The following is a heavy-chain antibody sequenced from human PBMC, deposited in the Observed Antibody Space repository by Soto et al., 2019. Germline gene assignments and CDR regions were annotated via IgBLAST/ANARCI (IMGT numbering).Heavy chain of an antibody. V-gene: IGHV4-31*03. CDR2: IYYSGST. D-gene: IGHD3-10*01. Sequence: QVQLQESGPGLVKPSQTLSLTYTVSGGSISSGGYYWSWIRQHPGKGLEWIGYIYYSGSTYYNPSLKSRVTISVDTSKNQFSLKLSSVTAEDTAVYYCARGTTMVRGRFDPWGQGTLVTVSS. CDR1: GGSISSGGYY. J-gene: IGHJ5*02. CDR3: ARGTTMVRGRFDP.